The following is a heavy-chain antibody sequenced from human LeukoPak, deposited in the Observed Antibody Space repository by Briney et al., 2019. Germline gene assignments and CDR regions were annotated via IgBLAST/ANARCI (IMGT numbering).Heavy chain of an antibody. CDR3: ATRPGYRAFDY. V-gene: IGHV3-23*01. Sequence: PGGSLRLSCAASGFTFSNYGMNWVRQAPGKGLEWVSVISDSGGKTHYADSVKGRFTISRDSSKNTLYLQMNSLRLEDTAVYYCATRPGYRAFDYWGQGTLVTVSS. D-gene: IGHD1-1*01. J-gene: IGHJ4*02. CDR1: GFTFSNYG. CDR2: ISDSGGKT.